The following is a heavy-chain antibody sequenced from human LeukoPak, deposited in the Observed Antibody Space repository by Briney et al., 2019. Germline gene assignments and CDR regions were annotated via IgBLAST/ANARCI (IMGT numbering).Heavy chain of an antibody. V-gene: IGHV4-59*08. J-gene: IGHJ5*02. CDR3: ARHLYDSSGYSTSIWFDP. CDR2: IDYSGST. D-gene: IGHD3-22*01. CDR1: GGSISSYY. Sequence: SETLSLTCSVSGGSISSYYWSWIRQPPGKGLEWIAYIDYSGSTNYNTSLKSRVTISVDTYKNQFSLKLSSVTAADTAVYYCARHLYDSSGYSTSIWFDPWGQGTLLSVSS.